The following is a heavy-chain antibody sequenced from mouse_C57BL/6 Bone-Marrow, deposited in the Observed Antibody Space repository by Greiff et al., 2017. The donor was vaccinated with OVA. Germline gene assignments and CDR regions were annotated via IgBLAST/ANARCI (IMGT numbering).Heavy chain of an antibody. D-gene: IGHD1-1*01. Sequence: QVHVKQSGAELVKPGASVKLSCKASGYTFTSYWMHWVKQRPGQGLEWIGMIHPNSGSTNYNEKFKSKATLTVDKSSSTAYMQLSSLTSEDSAVYYCARKFGITTVVPFDYWGQGTTLTVSS. CDR2: IHPNSGST. CDR1: GYTFTSYW. V-gene: IGHV1-64*01. CDR3: ARKFGITTVVPFDY. J-gene: IGHJ2*01.